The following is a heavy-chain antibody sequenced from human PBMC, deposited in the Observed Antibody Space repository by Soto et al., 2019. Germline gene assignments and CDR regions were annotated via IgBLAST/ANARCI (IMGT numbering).Heavy chain of an antibody. Sequence: GASVKVSCKASGGTFSIYAISWVRQAPGQGLEWMGGIIPIFGTANYAQKFQGRVTIIADESTSTAYMELSSLRSEDTAVYYCAIDRLVGATTSPLDYWGQGTLVTVSS. D-gene: IGHD1-26*01. CDR3: AIDRLVGATTSPLDY. CDR1: GGTFSIYA. J-gene: IGHJ4*02. V-gene: IGHV1-69*13. CDR2: IIPIFGTA.